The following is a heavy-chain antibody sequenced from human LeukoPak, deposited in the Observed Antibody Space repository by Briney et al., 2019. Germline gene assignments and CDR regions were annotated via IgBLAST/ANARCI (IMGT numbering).Heavy chain of an antibody. D-gene: IGHD3-10*01. V-gene: IGHV1-2*02. CDR1: GYTFTGYY. J-gene: IGHJ4*02. CDR2: INPNSGGT. CDR3: AREKLWFGEFPFDY. Sequence: ASVKASCKASGYTFTGYYMHWVRQAPGQGLEWMGWINPNSGGTNYAQKFQGRVTMTRDTSISTAYMELSRLRSDDTAVYYCAREKLWFGEFPFDYWGQGTLVTVSS.